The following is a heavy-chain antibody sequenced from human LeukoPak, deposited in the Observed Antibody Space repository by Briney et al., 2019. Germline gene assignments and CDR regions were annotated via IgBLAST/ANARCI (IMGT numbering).Heavy chain of an antibody. J-gene: IGHJ2*01. CDR1: GFTFSSYG. V-gene: IGHV3-30*18. Sequence: GGSLRLSCAASGFTFSSYGMHWVRQAPGKGLEWVAIISYDGSNKYYADSVQGRFTISRDNSKNTLYLQMNSLRAEDTAVYYCAKDLGWGSGCYDLWGRGTLVTVSS. D-gene: IGHD6-19*01. CDR3: AKDLGWGSGCYDL. CDR2: ISYDGSNK.